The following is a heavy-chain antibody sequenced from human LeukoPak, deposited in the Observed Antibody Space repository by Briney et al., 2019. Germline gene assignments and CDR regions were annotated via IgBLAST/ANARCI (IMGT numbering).Heavy chain of an antibody. CDR2: IIPIFGTA. Sequence: SVTVSCKASGGTFSSYAISWVRQAPGQGLEWMGRIIPIFGTANYAQKFQGRVTITTDEPTSTAYMELSSQRSEDTAVYYCATTRGSYYYYYMDVWGKGTTVTVSS. CDR1: GGTFSSYA. J-gene: IGHJ6*03. CDR3: ATTRGSYYYYYMDV. D-gene: IGHD5-24*01. V-gene: IGHV1-69*05.